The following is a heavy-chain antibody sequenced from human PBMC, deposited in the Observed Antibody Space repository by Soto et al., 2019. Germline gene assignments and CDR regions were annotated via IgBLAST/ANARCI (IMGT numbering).Heavy chain of an antibody. CDR2: IHYSGTT. Sequence: QVQLQESGPGLVKPSGTLSLTCAVSGASISTTYWWSWVRQPPGKGLEWIGEIHYSGTTNYNPSLKXXVXIXXDKSTNQFSLNLNSVTAADTAMYYCTRALLKSLDYWGQGTLVTVSS. CDR1: GASISTTYW. CDR3: TRALLKSLDY. V-gene: IGHV4-4*02. J-gene: IGHJ4*02.